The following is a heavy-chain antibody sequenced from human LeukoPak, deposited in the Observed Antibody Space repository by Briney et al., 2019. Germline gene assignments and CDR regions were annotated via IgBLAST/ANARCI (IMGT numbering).Heavy chain of an antibody. CDR1: GFTFSSYA. D-gene: IGHD2-2*02. J-gene: IGHJ4*02. CDR3: AKAPDCNSASCYTAIDY. CDR2: IGRSGGST. V-gene: IGHV3-23*01. Sequence: GGSLRLSCAASGFTFSSYAMNWVRQAPGKGLEWVSAIGRSGGSTYYADSVKGRFTMSRDNSKNTLSLQMNSLRAEDTAVYCCAKAPDCNSASCYTAIDYWGQGTLVTVSS.